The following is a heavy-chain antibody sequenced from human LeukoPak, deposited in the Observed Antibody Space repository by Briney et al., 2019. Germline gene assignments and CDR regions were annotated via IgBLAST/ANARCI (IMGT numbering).Heavy chain of an antibody. CDR1: GGSISSYY. CDR3: ARVSPIQLGNDAFDI. CDR2: IYHIGST. Sequence: PSETLSLTCTVSGGSISSYYWNWIRQPPGKGLEWIGYIYHIGSTNYNPSLKSRVTISVDTSKDQFSLKLNSVTAADTAVYYCARVSPIQLGNDAFDIWGQGTMVAVSS. D-gene: IGHD5-18*01. J-gene: IGHJ3*02. V-gene: IGHV4-59*01.